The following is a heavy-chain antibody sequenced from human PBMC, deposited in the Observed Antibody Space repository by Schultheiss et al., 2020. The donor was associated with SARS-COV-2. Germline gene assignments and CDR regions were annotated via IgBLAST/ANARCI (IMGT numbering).Heavy chain of an antibody. V-gene: IGHV3-64*01. J-gene: IGHJ6*03. Sequence: GGSLRLSCAASGFTFSSYAMHWVRQAPGKGLEYVSAISSNGGSTYYANSVKGRFTISRDNSKNTLYLQMGSLRAEDTAVYYCARDRYNRVDYYYYYYMDVWGKGTTVTVSS. D-gene: IGHD1-1*01. CDR2: ISSNGGST. CDR3: ARDRYNRVDYYYYYYMDV. CDR1: GFTFSSYA.